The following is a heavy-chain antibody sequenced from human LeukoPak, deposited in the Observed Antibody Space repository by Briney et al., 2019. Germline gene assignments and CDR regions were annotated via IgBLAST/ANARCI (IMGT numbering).Heavy chain of an antibody. V-gene: IGHV3-23*01. Sequence: GGSLRLSCAASGFTFTNYAITWVRQAPGKGLEWVSTISSSGANTYYADSVTGRFTISRDNSKNTLYLQMNSLRAEDTAVYYCAKDGHYDSSGFTLQYWGQGTLVTVSS. CDR1: GFTFTNYA. J-gene: IGHJ1*01. CDR3: AKDGHYDSSGFTLQY. CDR2: ISSSGANT. D-gene: IGHD3-22*01.